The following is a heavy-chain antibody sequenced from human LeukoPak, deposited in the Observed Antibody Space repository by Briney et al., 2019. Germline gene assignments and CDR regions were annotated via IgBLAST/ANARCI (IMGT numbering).Heavy chain of an antibody. Sequence: ASVKVSCKASGYTFTSYYMHWVRQAPGQGLEWMGIINPSGGSTSYAQKFQGRVTMTRDTSTSTVYMELSSPRSEDTAVYYCARGYGDYGREENDAFDIWGQGTMVTVSS. CDR2: INPSGGST. D-gene: IGHD4-17*01. J-gene: IGHJ3*02. CDR3: ARGYGDYGREENDAFDI. CDR1: GYTFTSYY. V-gene: IGHV1-46*01.